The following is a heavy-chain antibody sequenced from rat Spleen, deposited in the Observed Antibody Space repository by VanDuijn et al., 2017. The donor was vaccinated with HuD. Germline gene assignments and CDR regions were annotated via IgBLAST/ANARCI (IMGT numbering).Heavy chain of an antibody. V-gene: IGHV5-27*01. D-gene: IGHD1-4*01. CDR2: ISTGGGST. Sequence: EVQLVESGGGLVQPGRSLKLSCAASGFTFSDYYMAWVRQAPKKGLEWVAYISTGGGSTYYRDSVKGRFTVSRDTAQNTLYLQMNSLRSEDTATYYCTTGTTRVPYDYWGQGVMVTVSS. J-gene: IGHJ2*01. CDR3: TTGTTRVPYDY. CDR1: GFTFSDYY.